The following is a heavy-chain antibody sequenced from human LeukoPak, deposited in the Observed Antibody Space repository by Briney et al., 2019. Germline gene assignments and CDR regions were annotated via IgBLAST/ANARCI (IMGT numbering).Heavy chain of an antibody. CDR2: IYYSGST. Sequence: SETLSLTCTVSGGSISSGSYHWGWIRQPPGKGLEWIGSIYYSGSTYYNPSLKSRVTISVDTSKNQFSLKLSSVTAADTAVYYCARHHEPRSIRAFDIWGQGTMVTVSS. J-gene: IGHJ3*02. V-gene: IGHV4-39*01. CDR1: GGSISSGSYH. CDR3: ARHHEPRSIRAFDI.